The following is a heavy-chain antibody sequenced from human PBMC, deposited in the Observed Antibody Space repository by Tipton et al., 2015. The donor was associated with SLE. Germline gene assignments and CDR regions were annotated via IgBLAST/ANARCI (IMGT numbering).Heavy chain of an antibody. D-gene: IGHD3-22*01. J-gene: IGHJ4*02. CDR2: INHSGST. CDR1: GGSFSGYY. V-gene: IGHV4-34*01. CDR3: ARLGGYYDSSGYSYYFDY. Sequence: TLSLTCAVYGGSFSGYYWSWIRQPPGKGLEWIGDINHSGSTNYNPSLKSRVTISVDTSKNQFSLKLSSVTAADTAVYYCARLGGYYDSSGYSYYFDYWGQGTLVTVSS.